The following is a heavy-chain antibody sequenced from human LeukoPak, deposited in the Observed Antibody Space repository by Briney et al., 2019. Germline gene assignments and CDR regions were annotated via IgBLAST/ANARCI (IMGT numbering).Heavy chain of an antibody. Sequence: KPSETLSLTCTVSGGSISSYYWSWIRQPPGKGLGWIGYIYYSGSTNYNPSLKSRVTMSVDTSKNQFSLKLSSVTAADTAVYYCARDKDYFDSGGAFDIWGQGTMVTVSS. CDR2: IYYSGST. V-gene: IGHV4-59*01. CDR3: ARDKDYFDSGGAFDI. D-gene: IGHD3-22*01. CDR1: GGSISSYY. J-gene: IGHJ3*02.